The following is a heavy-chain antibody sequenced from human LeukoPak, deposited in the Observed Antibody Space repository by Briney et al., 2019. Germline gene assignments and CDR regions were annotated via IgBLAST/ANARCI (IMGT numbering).Heavy chain of an antibody. J-gene: IGHJ4*02. CDR3: ARDIGLGGYIYGFLDS. CDR1: GFIFSSFG. D-gene: IGHD5-18*01. Sequence: GGSLGLSCAASGFIFSSFGMHWVRQAPGKGLEWVAFIRYDGSNPYYADSVKGRFTISRDNSENTLYLQMNSLRAEDTAVYYCARDIGLGGYIYGFLDSWGQGTLVTVSS. CDR2: IRYDGSNP. V-gene: IGHV3-30*02.